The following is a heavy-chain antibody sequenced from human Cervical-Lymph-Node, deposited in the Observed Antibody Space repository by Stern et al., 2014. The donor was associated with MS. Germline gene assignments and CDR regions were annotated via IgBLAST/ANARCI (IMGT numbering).Heavy chain of an antibody. V-gene: IGHV1-46*01. CDR2: INPSGGST. J-gene: IGHJ6*02. CDR3: AREVAGHRLGMMDV. Sequence: QLVQSGAEVKKPGASVKVSCKASGYTFTTYYMHWVRQAPGQGLEWMGIINPSGGSTSYAKKFQGRVTMTRDTSTSTVYMDLRSLRSEDTAVYYCAREVAGHRLGMMDVWGQGTTVTVSS. CDR1: GYTFTTYY. D-gene: IGHD6-19*01.